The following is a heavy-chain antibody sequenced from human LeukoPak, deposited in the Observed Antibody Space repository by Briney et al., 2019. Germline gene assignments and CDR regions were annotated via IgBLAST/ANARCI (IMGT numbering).Heavy chain of an antibody. J-gene: IGHJ4*02. CDR3: ARDSPPVQYSSGCYDY. V-gene: IGHV3-7*01. Sequence: PGGSLRLSCATSGFIFSRYWMSWVRQAPGKGLEWVANINQDESEKNYVDSVKGRFTISRDNSRNTLYLQMNSLRTEDTSMYYCARDSPPVQYSSGCYDYWSQGTLVTVSS. CDR2: INQDESEK. CDR1: GFIFSRYW. D-gene: IGHD3-22*01.